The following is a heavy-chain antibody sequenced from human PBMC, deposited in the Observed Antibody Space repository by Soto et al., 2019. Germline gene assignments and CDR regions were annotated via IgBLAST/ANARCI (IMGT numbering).Heavy chain of an antibody. CDR2: INRDGSEQ. D-gene: IGHD2-15*01. CDR3: VRDRTGYGSAFYDVFDI. Sequence: EVQLVESGGGLVQPGGSLRLSCAASGFTLNAYWMPWVRQGPGKGLEWVANINRDGSEQNYVDSVKGRFTISRDNAKTSLSLQMNRLRGEDSAVYYGVRDRTGYGSAFYDVFDIWGQATKVTVSS. CDR1: GFTLNAYW. J-gene: IGHJ3*02. V-gene: IGHV3-7*05.